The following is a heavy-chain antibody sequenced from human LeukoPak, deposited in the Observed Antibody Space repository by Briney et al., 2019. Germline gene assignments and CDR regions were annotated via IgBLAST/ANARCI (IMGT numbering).Heavy chain of an antibody. Sequence: PGGSLRLSCAASGFTFSSYAMSWVRQAPGKGLEWVSAISGSGGSAYYADSVKGRFTISRDNSKNTLYLQMNSLRAEVTAVYYCANSGSGSEYYYYGMDVWGQGTTVTVSS. V-gene: IGHV3-23*01. CDR3: ANSGSGSEYYYYGMDV. CDR1: GFTFSSYA. J-gene: IGHJ6*02. D-gene: IGHD1-26*01. CDR2: ISGSGGSA.